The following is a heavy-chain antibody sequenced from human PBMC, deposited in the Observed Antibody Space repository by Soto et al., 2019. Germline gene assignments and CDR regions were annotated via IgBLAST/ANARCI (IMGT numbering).Heavy chain of an antibody. CDR1: GDSISSYY. CDR2: LYYGRSA. J-gene: IGHJ6*02. CDR3: ARDHIAAVNYGMDV. Sequence: PSETLSLTCAVSGDSISSYYCMWIRQPPGKGLESIGYLYYGRSANYNPSLKSRVTLSVDTSKNQCSLKLSSVTAADTAVYYCARDHIAAVNYGMDVWGQGTTVTVPS. D-gene: IGHD6-13*01. V-gene: IGHV4-59*01.